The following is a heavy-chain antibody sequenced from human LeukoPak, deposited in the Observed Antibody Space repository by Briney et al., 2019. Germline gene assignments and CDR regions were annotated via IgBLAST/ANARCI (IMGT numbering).Heavy chain of an antibody. CDR2: IRYDGSNK. CDR3: ATDLIVGATSADY. CDR1: GFTYSIYG. J-gene: IGHJ4*02. Sequence: GGTLRLSCAASGFTYSIYGMHWVRQAPGKGLEGVAFIRYDGSNKYYADSVKGRFTVSRDNAKNTLYLQMNSLRAEDTAVYCCATDLIVGATSADYWVQGTLVTVSS. V-gene: IGHV3-30*02. D-gene: IGHD1-26*01.